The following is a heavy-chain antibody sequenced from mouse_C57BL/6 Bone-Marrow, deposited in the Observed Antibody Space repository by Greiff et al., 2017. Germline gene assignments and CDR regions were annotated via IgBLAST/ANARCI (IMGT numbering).Heavy chain of an antibody. Sequence: QVQLKQSGAELVRPGASVTLSCKASGYTFTDYEMHWVKQTPVHGLEWIGAIDPETGGTAYNQKFKGKAILTADKSSSTAYMELRSLTSEDSAVYYCTSAITTVVATSLDYWGQGTTLTVSS. J-gene: IGHJ2*01. CDR3: TSAITTVVATSLDY. CDR2: IDPETGGT. V-gene: IGHV1-15*01. D-gene: IGHD1-1*01. CDR1: GYTFTDYE.